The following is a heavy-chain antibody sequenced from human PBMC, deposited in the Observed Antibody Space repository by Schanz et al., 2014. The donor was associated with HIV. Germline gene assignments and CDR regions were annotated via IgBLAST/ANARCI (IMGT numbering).Heavy chain of an antibody. D-gene: IGHD2-15*01. CDR3: ARSASVISSGWCSGNACYSGAFHS. CDR1: GYTFTNYV. CDR2: INPNSGGT. V-gene: IGHV1-2*02. J-gene: IGHJ4*02. Sequence: QVQLVQSGAEVKKPGASMTVSCKASGYTFTNYVINWVRQAPGQGLEWMGWINPNSGGTNYVQKFQGRVTMTRDTSISPAYMELSRLRSDDTAVYFCARSASVISSGWCSGNACYSGAFHSWGQGTLVTVTS.